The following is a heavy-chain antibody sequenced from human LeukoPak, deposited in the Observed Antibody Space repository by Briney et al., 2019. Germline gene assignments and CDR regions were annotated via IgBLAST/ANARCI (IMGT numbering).Heavy chain of an antibody. CDR1: GYTFTSYD. CDR2: MNPNSGNT. D-gene: IGHD4-17*01. V-gene: IGHV1-8*01. J-gene: IGHJ3*02. CDR3: AGDYGDYEDAFDI. Sequence: ASVKVSCKASGYTFTSYDINWVRQATGQGLEWMGWMNPNSGNTGYEQKFQGRVTMTRNTSISTAYMELSSLRSEDTAVYYCAGDYGDYEDAFDIWGQGTMVTVSS.